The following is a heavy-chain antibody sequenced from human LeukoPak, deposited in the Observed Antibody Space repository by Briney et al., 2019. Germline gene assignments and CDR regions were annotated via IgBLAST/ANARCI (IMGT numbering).Heavy chain of an antibody. J-gene: IGHJ4*02. V-gene: IGHV4-31*11. Sequence: SGTLSLTCAVSGGSISSSNWWSWIRQHPGKGLEWIGYIYYSGSTYYNPSLKSRVTISVDASKNQFSLKLSSVTAADTAVYYCARGAYDSSGYYYGYWGQGTLVTVSS. CDR1: GGSISSSNW. D-gene: IGHD3-22*01. CDR3: ARGAYDSSGYYYGY. CDR2: IYYSGST.